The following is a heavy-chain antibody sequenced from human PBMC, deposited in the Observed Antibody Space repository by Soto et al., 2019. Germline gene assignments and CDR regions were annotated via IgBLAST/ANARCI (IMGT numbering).Heavy chain of an antibody. J-gene: IGHJ6*02. Sequence: GGSLRLSCAASGFTFSSYGMRWVRQAPGKGLEWVAVISYDGSNKYYADSVKGRFTISRDNSKNTLYLQMNSLRAEDTAVYYCAKDLGSGEVSGMDVWGQGTTVTVSS. CDR2: ISYDGSNK. CDR1: GFTFSSYG. V-gene: IGHV3-30*18. CDR3: AKDLGSGEVSGMDV. D-gene: IGHD7-27*01.